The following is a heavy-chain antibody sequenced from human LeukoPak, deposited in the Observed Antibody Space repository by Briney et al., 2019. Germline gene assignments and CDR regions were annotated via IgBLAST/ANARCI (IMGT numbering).Heavy chain of an antibody. V-gene: IGHV3-30*18. CDR2: ISYDGSNK. Sequence: GRSLRLSCAASGFTFSSYGMHWVRQAPGKGLEWVAVISYDGSNKYYADSVKGRFTISRDNSKNTLYLQMNSLRAEDTAVYYCANDVPADGMDVWGQGTTVTVSS. CDR3: ANDVPADGMDV. J-gene: IGHJ6*02. CDR1: GFTFSSYG. D-gene: IGHD2-2*01.